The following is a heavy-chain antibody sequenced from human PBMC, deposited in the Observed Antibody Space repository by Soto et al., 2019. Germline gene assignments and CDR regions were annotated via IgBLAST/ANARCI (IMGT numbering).Heavy chain of an antibody. J-gene: IGHJ4*02. V-gene: IGHV6-1*01. D-gene: IGHD3-3*01. CDR3: ARTSRRITIFGVVIIPFDY. CDR2: TYYRSKWYN. Sequence: SQTLSLTCAISGDSASSNSAAWNWIRQSPSRGLEWLGRTYYRSKWYNDYAVSVKSRITINPDTSKNQFSLQLNSVTPEDTAVYYCARTSRRITIFGVVIIPFDYWGQGTLVTVSS. CDR1: GDSASSNSAA.